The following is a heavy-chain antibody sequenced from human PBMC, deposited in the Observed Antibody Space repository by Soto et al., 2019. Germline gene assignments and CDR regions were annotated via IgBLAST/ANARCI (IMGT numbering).Heavy chain of an antibody. CDR1: GFTFSTYS. D-gene: IGHD3-10*01. Sequence: GGSLRLSCAASGFTFSTYSMNWVRQAPGKGLEWVSSISSSGYKHYADSVKGRFTISRDNAKNSLYLQMNSLRAEDTAVYYCARDPSDLWKADQYFQHWGQGTLVTVSS. CDR2: ISSSGYK. V-gene: IGHV3-21*01. CDR3: ARDPSDLWKADQYFQH. J-gene: IGHJ1*01.